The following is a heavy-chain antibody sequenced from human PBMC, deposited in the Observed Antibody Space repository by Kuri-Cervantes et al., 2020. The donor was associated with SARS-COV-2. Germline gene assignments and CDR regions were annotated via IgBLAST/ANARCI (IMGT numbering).Heavy chain of an antibody. J-gene: IGHJ5*02. CDR3: ARELPLGSGGNYNWFDP. CDR1: GFTFTSSA. V-gene: IGHV1-58*02. D-gene: IGHD2-15*01. Sequence: SVKVSCKASGFTFTSSAMQWVRQARGQRLEWIGWIVVGSGDTNYAQKFQERVTITRDMSTSTAYMELSSLRSEDTAVYYCARELPLGSGGNYNWFDPWGQGTLVTVSS. CDR2: IVVGSGDT.